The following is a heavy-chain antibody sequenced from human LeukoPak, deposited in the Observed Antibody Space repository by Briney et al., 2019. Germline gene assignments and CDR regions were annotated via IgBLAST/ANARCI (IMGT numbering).Heavy chain of an antibody. J-gene: IGHJ4*02. Sequence: LAGGSLRLSCGASGFTFSSYAMSWVRQAPEKGLEWVSAISGSGGSTYYADSVKGRFTISRDNSKNTLYLQMNSLRAEDTAVYYCARESTATEPYYFDYWGQGTLVTVSS. CDR1: GFTFSSYA. V-gene: IGHV3-23*01. CDR3: ARESTATEPYYFDY. D-gene: IGHD1-14*01. CDR2: ISGSGGST.